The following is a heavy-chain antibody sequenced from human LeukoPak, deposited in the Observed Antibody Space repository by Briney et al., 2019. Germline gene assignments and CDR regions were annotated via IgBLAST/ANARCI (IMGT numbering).Heavy chain of an antibody. Sequence: GGSLRLSCAASGFTFSSYAMSWVRQAPGKGLEWVSGVSGSGGSTYYADSVKGRFTISRDNSKNTLYQQMNSLRAEDTAIYYCAKIMVRGVIGWGSLFDYWGQGTLVTVSS. CDR2: VSGSGGST. CDR3: AKIMVRGVIGWGSLFDY. J-gene: IGHJ4*02. D-gene: IGHD3-10*01. CDR1: GFTFSSYA. V-gene: IGHV3-23*01.